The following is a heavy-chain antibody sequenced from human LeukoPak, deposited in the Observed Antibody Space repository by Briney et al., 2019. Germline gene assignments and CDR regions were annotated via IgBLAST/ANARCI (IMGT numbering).Heavy chain of an antibody. D-gene: IGHD1-26*01. J-gene: IGHJ4*02. V-gene: IGHV1-69*05. CDR3: ARSIFLVGAPTFDY. CDR2: IIPIFGTA. Sequence: ASVKVSCKASGGTFSSYAISWVRQAPRQGLEWMGGIIPIFGTANYAQKFQGRVTINTDESTSTAYMELSCLRSEDTAVYYCARSIFLVGAPTFDYWGQGTLVTVSS. CDR1: GGTFSSYA.